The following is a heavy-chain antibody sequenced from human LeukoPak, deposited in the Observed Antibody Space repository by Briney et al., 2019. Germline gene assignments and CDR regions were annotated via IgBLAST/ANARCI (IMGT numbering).Heavy chain of an antibody. J-gene: IGHJ3*02. CDR1: GFTFSNFW. CDR2: ISYDGGNK. Sequence: GGSLRLSCGASGFTFSNFWMIWVRQAPGKGLEWVAVISYDGGNKYYADSVKGRFTISRDNSKNTLYLQMNSLRTEDAAVYYCARSRVVVDAFDIWGQGTMVTVSS. CDR3: ARSRVVVDAFDI. D-gene: IGHD2-2*01. V-gene: IGHV3-30-3*01.